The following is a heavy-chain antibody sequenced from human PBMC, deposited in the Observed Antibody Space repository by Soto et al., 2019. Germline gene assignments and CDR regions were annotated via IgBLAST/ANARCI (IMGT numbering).Heavy chain of an antibody. V-gene: IGHV5-51*01. CDR1: GYSFTSYW. Sequence: GESLKISCKGSGYSFTSYWIGWVRQMPGKGLEWMGIIYPGDSDTRYSPSFQGQVTISADKSISTAYLQWSSLKASDTAMYYCARHRYCSGGSCGAEYFQHWGQGTLVTVSS. CDR3: ARHRYCSGGSCGAEYFQH. D-gene: IGHD2-15*01. CDR2: IYPGDSDT. J-gene: IGHJ1*01.